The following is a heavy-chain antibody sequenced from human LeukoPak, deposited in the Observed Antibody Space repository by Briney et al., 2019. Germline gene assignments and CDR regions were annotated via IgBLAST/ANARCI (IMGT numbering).Heavy chain of an antibody. CDR3: AKDAHSGSYFDY. CDR2: ISGTGGTT. Sequence: GGSLRLSCVASVVTFCSNAMCWVRQAPGGGLEWVSLISGTGGTTYHADPVKRRLTISRDNAKNTLYLQMNSLRVEDTAVYYWAKDAHSGSYFDYWGQGILVTVSS. CDR1: VVTFCSNA. J-gene: IGHJ4*01. D-gene: IGHD1-26*01. V-gene: IGHV3-23*01.